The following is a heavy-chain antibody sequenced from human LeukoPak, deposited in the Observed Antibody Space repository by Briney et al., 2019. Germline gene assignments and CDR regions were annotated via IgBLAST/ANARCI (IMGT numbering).Heavy chain of an antibody. J-gene: IGHJ4*02. CDR2: IIPIFGTA. CDR3: ATGSYSSGWYGLG. D-gene: IGHD6-19*01. V-gene: IGHV1-69*05. CDR1: GGTFSSYA. Sequence: SVKVSCKASGGTFSSYAISWVPQAPGQGLEWMGRIIPIFGTANYAQKFQGRVTITTDESTSTAYMELSSLRSEDTAVYYCATGSYSSGWYGLGWGQGTLVTVSS.